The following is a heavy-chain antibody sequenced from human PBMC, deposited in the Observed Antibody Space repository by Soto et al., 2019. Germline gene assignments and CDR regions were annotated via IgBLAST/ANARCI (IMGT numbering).Heavy chain of an antibody. J-gene: IGHJ4*02. Sequence: GGSLRLSCAASGFTFSSYSMNWVRQAPGKGLEWVSSISSSSSYIYYADSVKGRFTISRDNAKNSLYLQMNSLRAEDTAVYYCARGCSGGSCYPMSPFHLPIDYWGQGTLVTVSS. CDR2: ISSSSSYI. V-gene: IGHV3-21*01. CDR1: GFTFSSYS. CDR3: ARGCSGGSCYPMSPFHLPIDY. D-gene: IGHD2-15*01.